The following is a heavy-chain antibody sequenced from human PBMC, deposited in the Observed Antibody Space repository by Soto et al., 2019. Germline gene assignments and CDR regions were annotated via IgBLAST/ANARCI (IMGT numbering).Heavy chain of an antibody. D-gene: IGHD3-10*01. J-gene: IGHJ6*03. Sequence: EVQLEESGGGLVQPGGSLRLSCAASGFTFSGYWMHWVRQAPGKGLVWVSRISSDGSSTTYADSVKGRFTISRDNAKNTLYLQMNCLRAEATAVYYCARHMVFGDYYYYYMDVWGKGTTVTVSS. CDR2: ISSDGSST. CDR1: GFTFSGYW. V-gene: IGHV3-74*01. CDR3: ARHMVFGDYYYYYMDV.